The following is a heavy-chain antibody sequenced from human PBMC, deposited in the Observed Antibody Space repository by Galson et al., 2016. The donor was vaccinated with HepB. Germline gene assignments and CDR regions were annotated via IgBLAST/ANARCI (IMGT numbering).Heavy chain of an antibody. V-gene: IGHV4-39*02. CDR2: VYYSGNT. J-gene: IGHJ4*02. D-gene: IGHD3-16*01. CDR1: GGSISRSTYY. CDR3: ARLGLGGAFDF. Sequence: SETLSLTCTVSGGSISRSTYYWGWVRQSPGKGLEWIGTVYYSGNTYYNASLKSRVTISMDTSKNHFSLKLSSVTAADTAVYYCARLGLGGAFDFWGQGTLVTVSS.